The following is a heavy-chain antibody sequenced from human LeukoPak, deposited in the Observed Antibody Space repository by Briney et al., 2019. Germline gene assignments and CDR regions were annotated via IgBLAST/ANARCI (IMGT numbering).Heavy chain of an antibody. D-gene: IGHD2-15*01. CDR2: ISGSGAST. CDR3: AKDRSMVAATSAFDM. Sequence: GGSLRLSCAASGFSFSNFAMSWVRQAPGKGLRWVSTISGSGASTFYLDSVRGRFTISRGNSKNTLYLQMNSLRAEDTALYYCAKDRSMVAATSAFDMWGQGTMVTVSS. CDR1: GFSFSNFA. J-gene: IGHJ3*02. V-gene: IGHV3-23*01.